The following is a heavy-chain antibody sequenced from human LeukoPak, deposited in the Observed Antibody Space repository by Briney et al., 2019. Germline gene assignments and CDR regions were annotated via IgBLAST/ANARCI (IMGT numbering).Heavy chain of an antibody. CDR1: GFTFSSYS. CDR2: ISSSSSYI. CDR3: ARADVVPFAPSQKNWFDP. J-gene: IGHJ5*02. D-gene: IGHD2-2*01. V-gene: IGHV3-21*01. Sequence: GGSLRLSCAASGFTFSSYSMNWVRQAPGKGLEWVSCISSSSSYIYYADSVKGRFTISSDNAKNSLYLQMNSLRDEDTAVYYCARADVVPFAPSQKNWFDPWGQGTLVTVSS.